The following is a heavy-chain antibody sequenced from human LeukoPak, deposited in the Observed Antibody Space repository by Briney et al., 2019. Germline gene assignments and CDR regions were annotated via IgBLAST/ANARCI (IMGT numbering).Heavy chain of an antibody. CDR2: INPNSGGT. J-gene: IGHJ4*02. CDR3: ARARVGGPRLIDY. D-gene: IGHD4-23*01. V-gene: IGHV1-2*02. Sequence: GASVKVSCKASGYTFTGYYMHWVRQAPGQGLEWMGWINPNSGGTNYAQKFQGRVTVTRDTSISTAYMELSRLRSDDTAVYYCARARVGGPRLIDYWGQGTLVTVSS. CDR1: GYTFTGYY.